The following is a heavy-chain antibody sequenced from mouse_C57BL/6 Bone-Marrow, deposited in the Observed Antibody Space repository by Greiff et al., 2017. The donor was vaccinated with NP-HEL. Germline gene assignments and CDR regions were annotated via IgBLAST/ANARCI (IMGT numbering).Heavy chain of an antibody. Sequence: VQLQQPGAELVKPGASVKVSCKASGYTFTSYWMHWVKQRPGQGLEWIGRIHPSDSDTNYNQKFKGKATLTVDKSSSTAYRQLSSLTSEDSAVYYCARGIYYYGSSYVGWYFDVWGTGTTVTVSS. V-gene: IGHV1-74*01. J-gene: IGHJ1*03. CDR1: GYTFTSYW. CDR2: IHPSDSDT. CDR3: ARGIYYYGSSYVGWYFDV. D-gene: IGHD1-1*01.